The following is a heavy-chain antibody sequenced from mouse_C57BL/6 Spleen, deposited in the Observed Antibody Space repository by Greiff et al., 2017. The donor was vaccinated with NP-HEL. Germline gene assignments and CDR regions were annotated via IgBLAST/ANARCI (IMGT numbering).Heavy chain of an antibody. J-gene: IGHJ2*01. Sequence: EVKLMESGGGLVQPGGSLKLSCAASGFTFSDYYMYWVRQTPEKRLEWVAYISNGGGSTYYPDTVKGRFTISRDNAKNTLYLQMSRLKSEDTAMYYCARQDGYSYFDYWGQGTTLTVSS. CDR2: ISNGGGST. CDR1: GFTFSDYY. D-gene: IGHD2-3*01. CDR3: ARQDGYSYFDY. V-gene: IGHV5-12*01.